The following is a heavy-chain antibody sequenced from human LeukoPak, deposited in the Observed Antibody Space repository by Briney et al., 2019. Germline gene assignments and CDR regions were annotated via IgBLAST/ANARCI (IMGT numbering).Heavy chain of an antibody. Sequence: PSETLSLTCTVSGGSISYYYWSWIRQPPGKGLEWIGNIYYSGSTNHNPSLKSRVTISVDTSKNQLSLKLSSVTAADTAVYYCAKDGRFILRDSSREYYFDYWGQGTLVTVSS. CDR1: GGSISYYY. CDR2: IYYSGST. D-gene: IGHD6-13*01. J-gene: IGHJ4*02. CDR3: AKDGRFILRDSSREYYFDY. V-gene: IGHV4-59*01.